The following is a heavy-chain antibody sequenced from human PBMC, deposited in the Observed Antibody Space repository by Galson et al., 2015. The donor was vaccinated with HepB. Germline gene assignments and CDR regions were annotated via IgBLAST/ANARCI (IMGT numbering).Heavy chain of an antibody. CDR2: ISWNSGSI. Sequence: SLRLSCAASGFTFDDYAMHWVRQAPGKGLEWVSGISWNSGSIGYADSVKGRFTISRDNAKNSLYLQMNSLRAEDTALYYCALNKGSGYYAYGMDVWGQGTTVTVSS. V-gene: IGHV3-9*01. CDR1: GFTFDDYA. J-gene: IGHJ6*02. D-gene: IGHD3-22*01. CDR3: ALNKGSGYYAYGMDV.